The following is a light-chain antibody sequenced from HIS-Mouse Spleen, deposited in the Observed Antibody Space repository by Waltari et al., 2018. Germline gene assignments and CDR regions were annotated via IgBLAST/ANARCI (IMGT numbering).Light chain of an antibody. CDR1: QLGDKY. Sequence: SYELTQPRSVSVYPGPTASITCLGYQLGDKYDCWYSQKPGQSPVLVIYQDSKRPSGIPERFSGSNSGNTATLTISGTQAMDEADYYCQAWDSSTVVFGGGTKLTGL. CDR3: QAWDSSTVV. J-gene: IGLJ2*01. CDR2: QDS. V-gene: IGLV3-1*01.